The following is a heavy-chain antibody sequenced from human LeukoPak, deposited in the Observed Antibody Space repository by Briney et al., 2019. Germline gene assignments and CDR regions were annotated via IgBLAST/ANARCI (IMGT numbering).Heavy chain of an antibody. V-gene: IGHV1-2*02. CDR3: ARGLYNTYPEDY. Sequence: ASVTVSCKTSGYTFTGYYLHWVRQAPGQGLEWMGWISPNTGATKYEQKFQGRVAMTRDTSISIAYMELSRLRSDDTAVYYCARGLYNTYPEDYWGQGTLVTVSS. CDR1: GYTFTGYY. CDR2: ISPNTGAT. D-gene: IGHD1-1*01. J-gene: IGHJ4*02.